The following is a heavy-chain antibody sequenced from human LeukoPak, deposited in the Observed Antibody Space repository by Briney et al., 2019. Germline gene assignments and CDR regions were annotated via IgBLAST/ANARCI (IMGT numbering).Heavy chain of an antibody. CDR3: AGGGRSSGRNYGMDV. CDR2: INHSGST. V-gene: IGHV4-34*01. J-gene: IGHJ6*02. Sequence: PSETLSLTCAVYGGSFSGYYWSWIRQPPGKGLEWIGEINHSGSTNYNPSLKSRVTISVDTSKYQFSLKLSSVTAADTAVYYCAGGGRSSGRNYGMDVWGQGTTVTVSS. D-gene: IGHD6-19*01. CDR1: GGSFSGYY.